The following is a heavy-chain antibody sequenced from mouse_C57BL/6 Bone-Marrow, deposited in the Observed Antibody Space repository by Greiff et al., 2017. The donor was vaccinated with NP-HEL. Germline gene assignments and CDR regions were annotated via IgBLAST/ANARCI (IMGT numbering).Heavy chain of an antibody. CDR2: IHPNCGST. J-gene: IGHJ3*01. V-gene: IGHV1-64*01. Sequence: QVQLQQPGPELVKPGASVKFSCKASGYTFTSYWMHWVKQRPGQGLEWIGMIHPNCGSTNYNEKFKSKATLTVDKSSSTAYMQLTSLTSEDCAVYYYARDGECEDCDVGWFAYWGQGTLVTVSA. D-gene: IGHD2-3*01. CDR3: ARDGECEDCDVGWFAY. CDR1: GYTFTSYW.